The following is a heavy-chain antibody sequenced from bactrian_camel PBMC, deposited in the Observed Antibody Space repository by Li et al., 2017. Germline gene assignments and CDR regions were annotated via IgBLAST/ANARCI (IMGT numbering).Heavy chain of an antibody. CDR1: GDTDGTKC. CDR3: AADSLVPHFFEGKLRALDFGH. J-gene: IGHJ6*01. Sequence: VQLVESGGGSVKAGGSLRLSCSISGDTDGTKCMGWFRQAPGKEVEWVAGITSLPSLFRAASYADSVKGRFTISQDNAKHTLYLQMNSLKPEDSAMYYCAADSLVPHFFEGKLRALDFGHWCQGTQVTVS. CDR2: ITSLPSLFRAA. V-gene: IGHV3S6*01.